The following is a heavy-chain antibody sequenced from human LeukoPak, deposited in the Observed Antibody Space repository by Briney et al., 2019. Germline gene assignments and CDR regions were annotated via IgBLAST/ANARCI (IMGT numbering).Heavy chain of an antibody. CDR2: ISSSGSTI. J-gene: IGHJ5*02. Sequence: PGWSLRLSCAASGFTFSDYYMSWIRQAPGKGLEWVSYISSSGSTIYYADSVKGRFTISRDDAKNSLYLQVQSLRAEDTAVYYCARGGWFGRNWFDPWGQGTLVTVSS. D-gene: IGHD3-10*01. V-gene: IGHV3-11*04. CDR1: GFTFSDYY. CDR3: ARGGWFGRNWFDP.